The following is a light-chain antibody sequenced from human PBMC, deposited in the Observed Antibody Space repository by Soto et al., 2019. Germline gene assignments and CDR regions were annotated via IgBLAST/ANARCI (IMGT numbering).Light chain of an antibody. Sequence: DIQITQSPSSLSVSVGDRVSITCHASQDISDYLNWYQQRPGKAPKLLIYETSNLETGVPSRFSGSRSGTHFTFTITTFQPEDTATYYCQQFDDLPFTFGPGTKVDIK. V-gene: IGKV1-33*01. CDR2: ETS. CDR3: QQFDDLPFT. J-gene: IGKJ3*01. CDR1: QDISDY.